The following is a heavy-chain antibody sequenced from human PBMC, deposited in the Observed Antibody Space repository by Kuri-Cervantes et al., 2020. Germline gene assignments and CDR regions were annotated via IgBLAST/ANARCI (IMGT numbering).Heavy chain of an antibody. D-gene: IGHD3-3*01. J-gene: IGHJ5*02. CDR1: GYTFTGYY. V-gene: IGHV1-2*02. CDR2: INPNSGGT. Sequence: ASVKVSCKASGYTFTGYYMHWVRQAPGQGLEWMGWINPNSGGTNYAQKFQGRVTMTRNTSISTAYMELSSLRSEDTAVYYCARDSRYYDFWSGYPDPWGQGTLVTVSS. CDR3: ARDSRYYDFWSGYPDP.